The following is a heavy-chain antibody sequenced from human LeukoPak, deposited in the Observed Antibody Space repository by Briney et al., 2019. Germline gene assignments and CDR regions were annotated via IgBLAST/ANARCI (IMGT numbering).Heavy chain of an antibody. J-gene: IGHJ1*01. D-gene: IGHD6-13*01. CDR1: GFTFDDYA. CDR2: ISWNSGSI. CDR3: AKDTGAAAAPGDFQH. V-gene: IGHV3-9*01. Sequence: GGSLRLSCEASGFTFDDYAMHWVRQAPGKGLEWVSGISWNSGSIGYADSVKGRFTISRDNAKNSLYLQMNSLRAEDTALYYCAKDTGAAAAPGDFQHWGQGTLVTVSS.